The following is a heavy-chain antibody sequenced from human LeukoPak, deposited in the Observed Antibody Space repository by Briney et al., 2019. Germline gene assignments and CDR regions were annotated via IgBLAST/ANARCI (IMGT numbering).Heavy chain of an antibody. Sequence: ASVKVSCKASGGTFSSYTISCVRQAPGQGLEWMGRIIPILGIANYAQKFQGRVTITADKSTSTAYMELSSLRSEDTAVYYCASLITIFGVVIQDAFDIWGQGTMVTVSS. CDR2: IIPILGIA. CDR1: GGTFSSYT. D-gene: IGHD3-3*01. V-gene: IGHV1-69*02. J-gene: IGHJ3*02. CDR3: ASLITIFGVVIQDAFDI.